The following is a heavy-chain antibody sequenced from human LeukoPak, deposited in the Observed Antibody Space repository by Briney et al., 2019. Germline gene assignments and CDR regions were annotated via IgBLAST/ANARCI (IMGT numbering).Heavy chain of an antibody. J-gene: IGHJ5*02. V-gene: IGHV1-8*01. CDR2: MNPNSGNT. CDR1: GYTFTCYD. CDR3: APNRHSIAGDNWFDP. Sequence: GASVKVSCKASGYTFTCYDINWVRQATGQGLEWMGWMNPNSGNTGYAQKFQGRVTMTRNTSISTAYMELSSLRSEDTAVYYCAPNRHSIAGDNWFDPWGQGTLVTVSS. D-gene: IGHD6-6*01.